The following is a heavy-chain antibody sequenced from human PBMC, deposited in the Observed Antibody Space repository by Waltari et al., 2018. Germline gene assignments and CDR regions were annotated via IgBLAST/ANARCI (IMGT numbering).Heavy chain of an antibody. CDR2: IYWNDDK. CDR3: AHSEQPPVGFDP. V-gene: IGHV2-5*01. CDR1: GFSLSTSGVG. J-gene: IGHJ5*02. D-gene: IGHD6-13*01. Sequence: QITLKESGPTLVKPTQTLTLTCTFSGFSLSTSGVGVGWIRQPPGKALDWLALIYWNDDKRYSPSLKRRLTITKDTSKNQVVLTMTNMDPVDTATYYCAHSEQPPVGFDPWGQGTLVTVSS.